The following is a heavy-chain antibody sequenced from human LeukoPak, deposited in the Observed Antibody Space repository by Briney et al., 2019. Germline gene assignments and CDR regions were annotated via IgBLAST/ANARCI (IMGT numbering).Heavy chain of an antibody. CDR2: IKQDGGEK. CDR3: ARDRSPLAYCGGDCPSDAFDI. D-gene: IGHD2-21*02. CDR1: GFTFSSYW. Sequence: GGSLRLSCAASGFTFSSYWMSWVRQAPGKGLEWVANIKQDGGEKYYGDSVKGRFTISRDNAKNPLYLQMNSLRVEDTAVYYCARDRSPLAYCGGDCPSDAFDIWGQGTMVTVS. J-gene: IGHJ3*02. V-gene: IGHV3-7*01.